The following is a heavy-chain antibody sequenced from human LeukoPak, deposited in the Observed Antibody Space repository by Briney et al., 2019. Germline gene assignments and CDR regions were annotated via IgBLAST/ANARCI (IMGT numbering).Heavy chain of an antibody. Sequence: PGGSLRLSCAASGFTFSDYYMNWVRLAPGKGLEWISYISRTGNSIYYADSVKGRFTISRDSAKNSLYLQMNSLRAEDTAVYYCARGPYSSNWYVDYWGQGTLVTVAS. CDR2: ISRTGNSI. V-gene: IGHV3-11*04. J-gene: IGHJ4*02. CDR1: GFTFSDYY. D-gene: IGHD6-13*01. CDR3: ARGPYSSNWYVDY.